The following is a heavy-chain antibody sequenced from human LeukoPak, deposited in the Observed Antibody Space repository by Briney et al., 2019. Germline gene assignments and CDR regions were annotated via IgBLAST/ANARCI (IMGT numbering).Heavy chain of an antibody. J-gene: IGHJ3*01. Sequence: PGGSLRLSCAVSGFTFSNYWMSWVRQAPGKGLKWVAHIKEDGSEKYYADSVKGRFPISRDNAKNSLNLQMNSLRAEDTAVYYCAREGLWVGLDSGKTRQAYWESWGQGTMVTVSS. CDR3: AREGLWVGLDSGKTRQAYWES. CDR1: GFTFSNYW. V-gene: IGHV3-7*04. CDR2: IKEDGSEK. D-gene: IGHD2-21*01.